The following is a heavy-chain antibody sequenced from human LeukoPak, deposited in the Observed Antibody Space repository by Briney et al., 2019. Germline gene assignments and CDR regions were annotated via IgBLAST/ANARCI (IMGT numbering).Heavy chain of an antibody. V-gene: IGHV1-2*02. J-gene: IGHJ4*02. D-gene: IGHD2-2*01. Sequence: ASVKVSCKASGYTFTGYYMHWVRQAPGQGLEWMGWINPNSGGTNYAQKFQGRVTMTRDTSISTAYMELSRLRSDDTAVYYCARVGQEDIVVVPAGYEYYFDYWGQGTLVTVSS. CDR2: INPNSGGT. CDR1: GYTFTGYY. CDR3: ARVGQEDIVVVPAGYEYYFDY.